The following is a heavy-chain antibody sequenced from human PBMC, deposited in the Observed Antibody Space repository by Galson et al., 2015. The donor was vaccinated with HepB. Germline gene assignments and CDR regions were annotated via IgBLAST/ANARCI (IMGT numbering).Heavy chain of an antibody. CDR1: GFTFRNYG. V-gene: IGHV3-30*18. J-gene: IGHJ6*02. CDR3: AKGQRYSESYFDAFYHNGMDA. CDR2: LSYDGEND. Sequence: SLRLSCLASGFTFRNYGLHWAAQAPGKGLEWVPVLSYDGENDYYAESVKGLYTISRYNSKNIGFLQMNSLIVEDTAVFYCAKGQRYSESYFDAFYHNGMDAWGQGTTVTVSS. D-gene: IGHD1-26*01.